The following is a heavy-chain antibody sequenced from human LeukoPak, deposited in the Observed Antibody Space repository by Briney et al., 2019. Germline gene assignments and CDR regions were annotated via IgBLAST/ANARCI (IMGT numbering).Heavy chain of an antibody. CDR3: ARVPDYDFWSGYYRDYYYGMDV. CDR2: IYRGGNT. CDR1: GFTVSGHP. D-gene: IGHD3-3*01. Sequence: GGSLRLSCAASGFTVSGHPMSWVRQAPGKGLEWVSVIYRGGNTYYADSVKGRFTISTDNSKNTLYLQMNSLRAEDTAVYYCARVPDYDFWSGYYRDYYYGMDVWGQGTTVTVSS. V-gene: IGHV3-53*05. J-gene: IGHJ6*02.